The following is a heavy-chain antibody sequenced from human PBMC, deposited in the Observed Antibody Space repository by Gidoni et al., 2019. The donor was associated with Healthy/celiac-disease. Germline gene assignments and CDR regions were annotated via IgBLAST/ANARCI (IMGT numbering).Heavy chain of an antibody. J-gene: IGHJ4*02. CDR3: ARDSVQRDPYYYDSSGYYW. CDR2: INSDGSST. D-gene: IGHD3-22*01. Sequence: EVQLVESGGGLVQPGGSLRLSCAASGFTFSSYWMHWVRQAPGKGLVWVSRINSDGSSTSYADSVKGRFTISRDNAKNTLYLQMNSLRAEDTAVYYCARDSVQRDPYYYDSSGYYWWGQGTLVTVSS. CDR1: GFTFSSYW. V-gene: IGHV3-74*01.